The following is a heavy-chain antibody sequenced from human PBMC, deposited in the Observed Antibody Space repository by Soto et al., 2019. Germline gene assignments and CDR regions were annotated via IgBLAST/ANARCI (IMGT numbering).Heavy chain of an antibody. V-gene: IGHV4-34*02. CDR2: IFHSGSS. CDR3: TRGRQVTISGLRDPFGS. J-gene: IGHJ4*02. CDR1: GGPFNGFS. Sequence: QVQLQQWGAGLLKPSETLSLTCAVSGGPFNGFSWSWIRQTPGKGLEWIGDIFHSGSSNYNPSLDSRVTFSIDTSKKQFSLRLKSVTAADAGVYFCTRGRQVTISGLRDPFGSWGQGTLVSVSS. D-gene: IGHD3-3*02.